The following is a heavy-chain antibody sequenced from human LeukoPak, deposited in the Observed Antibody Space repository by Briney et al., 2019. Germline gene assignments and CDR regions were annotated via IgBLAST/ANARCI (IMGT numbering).Heavy chain of an antibody. V-gene: IGHV3-23*01. CDR2: ISGSGGST. D-gene: IGHD4-23*01. CDR1: GFTFSSYA. CDR3: AKAGGSADYGGNSGNVY. Sequence: GGSLRLSCAASGFTFSSYAMSWVRQAPGKGLEWVSTISGSGGSTYYADSVKGRFTISKDNSKNTLYLQMNNLRAEGTAVYYCAKAGGSADYGGNSGNVYWGQGTLVIVSS. J-gene: IGHJ4*02.